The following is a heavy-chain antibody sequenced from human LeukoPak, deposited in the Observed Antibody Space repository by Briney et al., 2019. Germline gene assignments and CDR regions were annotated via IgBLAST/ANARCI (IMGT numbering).Heavy chain of an antibody. V-gene: IGHV4-38-2*01. D-gene: IGHD3-10*01. J-gene: IGHJ4*02. CDR1: GFSFSSYS. CDR3: ATLYYGSGSYYIHY. Sequence: PGGSLRLSCAASGFSFSSYSMNWVRQAPGKGLEWIGSIYHSGSTYYNPSLKSRVTISVDTSKNQFSLKLSSVTAADTAVYYCATLYYGSGSYYIHYWGQGTLVTVSS. CDR2: IYHSGST.